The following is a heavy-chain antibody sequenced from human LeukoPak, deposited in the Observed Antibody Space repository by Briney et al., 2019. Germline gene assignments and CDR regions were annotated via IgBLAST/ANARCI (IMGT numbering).Heavy chain of an antibody. J-gene: IGHJ4*02. CDR2: ISSSGTSM. D-gene: IGHD6-13*01. CDR3: ASAIAAVGIFY. Sequence: GGSLRLSCAASGFTFSSYEMNWVRQASGKGLEWASYISSSGTSMYYADSVKGRFTISRDDAKNSLYLQMNSLRAEDTAVYYCASAIAAVGIFYWGQGTLVTVSS. CDR1: GFTFSSYE. V-gene: IGHV3-48*03.